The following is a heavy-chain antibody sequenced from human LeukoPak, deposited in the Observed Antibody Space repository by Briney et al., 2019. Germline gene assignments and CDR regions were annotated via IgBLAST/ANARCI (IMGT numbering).Heavy chain of an antibody. CDR1: GGSFSGYY. CDR3: ARGLNSSGWYTAENYFDY. J-gene: IGHJ4*02. Sequence: SETLSLTCAVYGGSFSGYYWSWIRQPPVKGLEWIGEINHSGSTNYNPSLKSRVTISVDTSKNQFSLKLSSVTAADTAVYYCARGLNSSGWYTAENYFDYWGQGTLVTVSS. CDR2: INHSGST. V-gene: IGHV4-34*01. D-gene: IGHD6-19*01.